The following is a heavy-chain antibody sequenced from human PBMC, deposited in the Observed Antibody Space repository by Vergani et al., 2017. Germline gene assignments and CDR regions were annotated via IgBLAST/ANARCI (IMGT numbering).Heavy chain of an antibody. CDR2: ISKDGSGT. Sequence: EVQLVESGGGLVQPGGSLRLSCAASGFILSNYWMHWVRQAPGEGLVWVSRISKDGSGTIYADSVKGRFTISRDNAKNTLYLQMNSLRAEDTALYYCAKISGSSDYWGQGTLVTVSS. J-gene: IGHJ4*02. CDR1: GFILSNYW. D-gene: IGHD5-12*01. V-gene: IGHV3-74*01. CDR3: AKISGSSDY.